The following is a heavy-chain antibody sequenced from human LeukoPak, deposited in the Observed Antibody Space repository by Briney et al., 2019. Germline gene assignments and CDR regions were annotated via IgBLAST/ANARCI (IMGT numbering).Heavy chain of an antibody. CDR1: GFTFTTYW. D-gene: IGHD3-16*01. CDR3: ARTSPTSRFDF. J-gene: IGHJ4*02. CDR2: INGDGRSS. Sequence: GGSLRLSCAASGFTFTTYWMHWVRQAPGKGLVWVSRINGDGRSSNYADSVKGRFTISRDNARNTLYLQMNSLRAEDTALYYCARTSPTSRFDFWGQGTLVTVSS. V-gene: IGHV3-74*01.